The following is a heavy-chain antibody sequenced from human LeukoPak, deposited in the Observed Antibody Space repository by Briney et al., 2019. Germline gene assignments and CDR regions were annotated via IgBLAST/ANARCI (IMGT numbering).Heavy chain of an antibody. D-gene: IGHD1-1*01. Sequence: PSETLSLTCAVYGGSFSGYYWSWIRQPPGKGLEWIGEINHSGSTNYNPSLKSRVTISVETSKNQFSLKLRSVPAADTAVYYWARAIQLERPPPLIGYYYMDVWGKGSTVTVSS. V-gene: IGHV4-34*01. J-gene: IGHJ6*03. CDR1: GGSFSGYY. CDR3: ARAIQLERPPPLIGYYYMDV. CDR2: INHSGST.